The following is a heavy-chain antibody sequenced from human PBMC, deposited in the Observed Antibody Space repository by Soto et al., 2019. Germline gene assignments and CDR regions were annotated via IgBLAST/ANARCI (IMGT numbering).Heavy chain of an antibody. CDR1: GFTFSSYA. Sequence: EVQLLESGGGLVQPGGSLRLSCAASGFTFSSYAMSWVRQAPGKGLEWVSAISGSGGSTYYADSVKGRFTISRDNSKNTLYLQMNSLRAEDTAVYYCAKNGRIAARVYYYYMDVWGKGTTVTVSS. D-gene: IGHD6-6*01. CDR2: ISGSGGST. CDR3: AKNGRIAARVYYYYMDV. V-gene: IGHV3-23*01. J-gene: IGHJ6*03.